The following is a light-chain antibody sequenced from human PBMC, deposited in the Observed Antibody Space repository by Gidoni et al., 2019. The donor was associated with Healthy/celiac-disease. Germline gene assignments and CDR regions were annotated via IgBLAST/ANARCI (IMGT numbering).Light chain of an antibody. Sequence: AIRMTQSPSSFSASTGDRVTITCRTSQGISSYLVWYQQKPGKAPKLLIYAASTLQSGVPSRFSGSGSGTDFTITISCLQSEDFATYYCQQYYSYPPAFGGGTKVEIK. V-gene: IGKV1-8*01. CDR2: AAS. CDR1: QGISSY. CDR3: QQYYSYPPA. J-gene: IGKJ4*01.